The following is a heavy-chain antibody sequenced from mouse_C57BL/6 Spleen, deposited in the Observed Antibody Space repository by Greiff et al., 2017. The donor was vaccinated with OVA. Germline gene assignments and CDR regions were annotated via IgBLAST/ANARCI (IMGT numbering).Heavy chain of an antibody. V-gene: IGHV1-15*01. Sequence: QVQLQQSGAELVRPGASVTLSCKASGYTFTDYEMHWVKQTPVHGLEWIGAIDPETGGTAYNQKFKGKAILTADKSSSTAYMELRSLTSEDSAVYYCTLYYSNYGFAYWGQGTLVTVSA. CDR2: IDPETGGT. D-gene: IGHD2-5*01. CDR1: GYTFTDYE. CDR3: TLYYSNYGFAY. J-gene: IGHJ3*01.